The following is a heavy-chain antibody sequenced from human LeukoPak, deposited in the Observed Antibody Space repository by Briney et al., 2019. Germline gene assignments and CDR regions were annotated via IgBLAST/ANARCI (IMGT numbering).Heavy chain of an antibody. CDR2: IYFSGYT. CDR1: GGSISSHY. J-gene: IGHJ6*03. D-gene: IGHD6-25*01. CDR3: ARSERRAQKDTYYNHYYYMDV. V-gene: IGHV4-59*11. Sequence: SETLSLTCVVSGGSISSHYWSWIRQPPGKGLEWTGYIYFSGYTNYNPSLKSRVTISVDTSNNQFSLRLSSVTAADTAVYYCARSERRAQKDTYYNHYYYMDVWGKGTTVTVSS.